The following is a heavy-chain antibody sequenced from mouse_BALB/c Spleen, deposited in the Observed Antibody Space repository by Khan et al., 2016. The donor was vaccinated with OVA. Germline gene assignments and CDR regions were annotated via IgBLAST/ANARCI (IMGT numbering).Heavy chain of an antibody. CDR1: GFTFSSYG. D-gene: IGHD1-2*01. V-gene: IGHV5-6*01. Sequence: EVELVESGGDLVKPGGSLKLSCAASGFTFSSYGMSWVRQTPDKRLEWVATISSGGSYTYYSDSVKGRFTISRDNAKNTLYLQMSSLKSEDTAMYYCARFITTATGEYYAMDSWGQGTSVTVSS. J-gene: IGHJ4*01. CDR2: ISSGGSYT. CDR3: ARFITTATGEYYAMDS.